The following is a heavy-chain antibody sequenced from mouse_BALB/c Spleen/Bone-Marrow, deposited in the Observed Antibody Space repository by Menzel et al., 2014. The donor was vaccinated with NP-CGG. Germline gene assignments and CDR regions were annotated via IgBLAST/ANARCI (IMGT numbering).Heavy chain of an antibody. Sequence: QVQLKESGAELERPESSVKISCKASGYAFSTYWMIWVKQRPGQGLEWIGQIYPGDGDTNYNGKFKGKATLTADKSSSTAYMQLSSLTSEDSAVYFCARGARSAMDYWGQGTSVTVSS. J-gene: IGHJ4*01. CDR3: ARGARSAMDY. V-gene: IGHV1-80*01. CDR1: GYAFSTYW. CDR2: IYPGDGDT.